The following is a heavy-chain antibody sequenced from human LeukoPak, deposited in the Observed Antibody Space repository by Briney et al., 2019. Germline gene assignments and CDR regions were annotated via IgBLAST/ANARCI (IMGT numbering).Heavy chain of an antibody. V-gene: IGHV3-30*18. Sequence: DPGGSLRLSCAASGFTFSSYGMHWVRQAPGKGLEWVAVISYDGSNKYYAGSVKGRFTISRDNSKNTLYLQMNSLRAEDTAVYYCAKGIWSTPFEYYFDYWGQGTLVTVSS. J-gene: IGHJ4*02. D-gene: IGHD2/OR15-2a*01. CDR3: AKGIWSTPFEYYFDY. CDR2: ISYDGSNK. CDR1: GFTFSSYG.